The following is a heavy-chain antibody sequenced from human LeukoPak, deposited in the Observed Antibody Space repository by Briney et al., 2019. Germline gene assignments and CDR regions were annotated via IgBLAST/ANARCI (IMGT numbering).Heavy chain of an antibody. V-gene: IGHV4-59*01. J-gene: IGHJ3*02. CDR1: GASISSSY. Sequence: SGTLSLTCTVSGASISSSYWSWVRRPPGKRLEGIGFIYYNGNTNSNPSLKSRVTISVDTSKNQFSLKLTSVTAADTAVYYCVRGNYDNRGYSNAFDIWGQGAMVTVSS. CDR3: VRGNYDNRGYSNAFDI. D-gene: IGHD3-22*01. CDR2: IYYNGNT.